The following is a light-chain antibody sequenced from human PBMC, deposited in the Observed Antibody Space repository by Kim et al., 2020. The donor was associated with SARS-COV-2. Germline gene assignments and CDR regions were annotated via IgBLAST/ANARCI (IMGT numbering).Light chain of an antibody. CDR1: HGIRND. V-gene: IGKV1-6*01. CDR3: LQDYTYPRT. CDR2: AAS. Sequence: ASVGDSVTITCRASHGIRNDLGWYQQTPGTAPNLLIYAASNLPSGVPSRFSGSGSGTDFTLTISSLQPEDFATYYCLQDYTYPRTFGQGTKVDIK. J-gene: IGKJ1*01.